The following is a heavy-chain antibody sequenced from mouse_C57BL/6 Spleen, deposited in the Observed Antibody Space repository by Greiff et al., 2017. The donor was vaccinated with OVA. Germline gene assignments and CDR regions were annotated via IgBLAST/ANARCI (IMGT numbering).Heavy chain of an antibody. D-gene: IGHD2-2*01. V-gene: IGHV1-55*01. CDR1: GYTFTSYW. CDR3: ARDGYDDGTFAY. CDR2: IYPGSGST. J-gene: IGHJ3*01. Sequence: QVQLQQPGAELVKPGASVKMSCKASGYTFTSYWITWVKQRPGQGLEWIGDIYPGSGSTNYNEKFKSKATLTVDTSSSTAYMQLSSLTSEDSAVYYCARDGYDDGTFAYWGQGTLVTVSA.